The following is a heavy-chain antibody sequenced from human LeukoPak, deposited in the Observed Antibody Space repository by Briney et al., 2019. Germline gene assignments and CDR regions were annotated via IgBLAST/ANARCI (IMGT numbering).Heavy chain of an antibody. CDR1: GYTFTSYD. J-gene: IGHJ5*02. D-gene: IGHD6-13*01. CDR2: MNPNSGNT. V-gene: IGHV1-8*01. CDR3: ARVRPPVETAAGRSWFDP. Sequence: ASVKVSCKASGYTFTSYDINWVRQATGQGLEWMGWMNPNSGNTGYAQKFQGRVTMTRNTSISTAYMELSSLRSEDTAVYYCARVRPPVETAAGRSWFDPWGQGTLVTVSS.